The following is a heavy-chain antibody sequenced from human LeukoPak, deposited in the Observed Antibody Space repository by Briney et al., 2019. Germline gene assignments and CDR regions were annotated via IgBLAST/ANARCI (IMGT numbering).Heavy chain of an antibody. CDR3: ARAGSFRFDY. J-gene: IGHJ4*02. CDR2: MNSDGSTI. CDR1: RFTFSDSW. D-gene: IGHD3-10*01. Sequence: GRSLRLSCAASRFTFSDSWMHWVRKAPGKGLVWVSRMNSDGSTIAYADSVKGRFTISRDNARNTLFLQMNSLRAEDTSIYYCARAGSFRFDYWGQGTLATVSS. V-gene: IGHV3-74*01.